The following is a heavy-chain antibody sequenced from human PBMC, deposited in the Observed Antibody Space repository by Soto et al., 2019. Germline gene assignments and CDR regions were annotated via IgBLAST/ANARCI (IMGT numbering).Heavy chain of an antibody. Sequence: EVQLVESGGGLVKPGEALILSCAASGFSFTNAWRSWVRQATGKGLERVARIKSRVAGGTTDYSVLVKDRFAIPRDDPVAMMFLQLNSLTIEDTAVYYCNTESTQTCGDGGPGYDVQTKVHESWGQGTLVTVSS. D-gene: IGHD5-12*01. CDR3: NTESTQTCGDGGPGYDVQTKVHES. CDR2: IKSRVAGGTT. J-gene: IGHJ5*02. CDR1: GFSFTNAW. V-gene: IGHV3-15*01.